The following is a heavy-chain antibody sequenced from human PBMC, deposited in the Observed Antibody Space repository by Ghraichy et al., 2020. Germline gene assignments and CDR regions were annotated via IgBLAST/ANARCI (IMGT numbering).Heavy chain of an antibody. CDR2: ISSSSSTI. J-gene: IGHJ6*02. V-gene: IGHV3-48*04. CDR1: GFTFSSYS. CDR3: ASNVDIVATFMDYYYYGMDV. Sequence: LSLTCAASGFTFSSYSMNWVRQAPGKGLEWVSYISSSSSTIYYADSVKGRFTISRDNAKNSLYLQMNSLRAEDTAVYYCASNVDIVATFMDYYYYGMDVWGQGTTVTVSS. D-gene: IGHD5-12*01.